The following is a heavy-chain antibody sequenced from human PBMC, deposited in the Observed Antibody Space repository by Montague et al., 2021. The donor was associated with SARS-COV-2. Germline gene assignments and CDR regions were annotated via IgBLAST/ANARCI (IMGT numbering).Heavy chain of an antibody. Sequence: SETLSLTCAVYGGSLTNHYWTWVRQPPGNGLEWVGEVNQSGRTTHYNPSLRSRVTISVARSNNQLSLTLESVTAADTAVYCWARVPLHFDGFDYWGQGSLVTVSS. V-gene: IGHV4-34*01. CDR2: VNQSGRTT. CDR3: ARVPLHFDGFDY. J-gene: IGHJ4*02. D-gene: IGHD3-9*01. CDR1: GGSLTNHY.